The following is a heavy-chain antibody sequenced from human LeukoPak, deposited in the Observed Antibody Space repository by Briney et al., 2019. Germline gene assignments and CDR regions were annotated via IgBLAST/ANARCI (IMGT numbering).Heavy chain of an antibody. D-gene: IGHD6-13*01. J-gene: IGHJ1*01. CDR3: AGMYSSSWFGGY. V-gene: IGHV4-38-2*02. Sequence: SETLSLTCTVSGYSISSGYYWGWIRQPPGKGLEWIGSMYHSGSTYYNPSLKSRVTISVDTSKNQFSLKLRSMTAADMAMYYCAGMYSSSWFGGYWGQGTLVTVSS. CDR1: GYSISSGYY. CDR2: MYHSGST.